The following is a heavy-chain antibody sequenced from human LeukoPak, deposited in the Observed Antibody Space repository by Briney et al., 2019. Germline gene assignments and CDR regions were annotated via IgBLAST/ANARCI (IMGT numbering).Heavy chain of an antibody. Sequence: PGGSLRLSCSASGFVFTIYTMYWVRQAPGEGSEYVSTISGSGNGFSIYYADSVKGRFTISRDDSKSILYLQMNGLRSEDTAVYYCVKDFGRIRGTPDSWGQGTLVTVSS. J-gene: IGHJ4*02. D-gene: IGHD1-26*01. CDR1: GFVFTIYT. CDR2: ISGSGNGFSI. CDR3: VKDFGRIRGTPDS. V-gene: IGHV3-64D*06.